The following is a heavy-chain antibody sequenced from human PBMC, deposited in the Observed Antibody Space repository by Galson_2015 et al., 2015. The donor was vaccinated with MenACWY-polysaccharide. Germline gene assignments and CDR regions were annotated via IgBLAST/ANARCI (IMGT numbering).Heavy chain of an antibody. J-gene: IGHJ4*02. D-gene: IGHD6-6*01. Sequence: SLRLSCAASGFTFSSYLMHWVRQAPGKGLEWVAVIHSDGNTKYYADSVKGRFTISRDNSKNTLFLQMNSLRAEDTAVYFCARDRGGSSWHHFDYWGQGTLVTVSS. V-gene: IGHV3-33*01. CDR1: GFTFSSYL. CDR2: IHSDGNTK. CDR3: ARDRGGSSWHHFDY.